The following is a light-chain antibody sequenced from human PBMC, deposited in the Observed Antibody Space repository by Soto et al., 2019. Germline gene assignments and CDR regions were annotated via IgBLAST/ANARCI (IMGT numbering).Light chain of an antibody. CDR3: QQCNSWPRT. CDR2: GAS. Sequence: EIVMTQSPATLSVSPGERATLSCRASQSVSGNLAWYQHKPGQAPRLLIYGASTRATGIPARFSGSGSGTEFTLTISSLQPEDFAVYYCQQCNSWPRTFGQGTKLEIK. V-gene: IGKV3-15*01. J-gene: IGKJ2*01. CDR1: QSVSGN.